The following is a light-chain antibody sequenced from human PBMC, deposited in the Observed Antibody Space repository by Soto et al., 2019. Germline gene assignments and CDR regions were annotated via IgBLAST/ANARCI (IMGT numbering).Light chain of an antibody. CDR1: SSDVGGYNY. CDR2: DVS. Sequence: QSVLTQPASVSGSPGQSITISCTGTSSDVGGYNYVSWYQQHPGKAPKLMIYDVSSRPSGVSNRFSGSKSGNTASLTISGLQPEDEADYYCSSYTASCTKLVGGGS. J-gene: IGLJ2*01. V-gene: IGLV2-14*03. CDR3: SSYTASCTKL.